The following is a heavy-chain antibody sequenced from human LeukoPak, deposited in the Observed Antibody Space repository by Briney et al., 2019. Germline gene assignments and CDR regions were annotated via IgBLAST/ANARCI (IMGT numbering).Heavy chain of an antibody. D-gene: IGHD5-18*01. V-gene: IGHV1-2*06. CDR3: AFLTAMVTRLDAFDI. CDR1: GYTFTGYY. CDR2: INPNSGGT. Sequence: GASVKVSCKASGYTFTGYYMHWVRQAPGQGLEWMGRINPNSGGTNYAQKFQGRVTMTRDTSISTAYMELSRLRSDDTAVYYCAFLTAMVTRLDAFDIWGQGTMVTVST. J-gene: IGHJ3*02.